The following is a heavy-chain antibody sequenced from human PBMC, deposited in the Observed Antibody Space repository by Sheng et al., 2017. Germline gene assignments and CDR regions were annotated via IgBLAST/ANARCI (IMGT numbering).Heavy chain of an antibody. J-gene: IGHJ3*02. D-gene: IGHD6-13*01. CDR3: ARETSAGRDDAFDI. V-gene: IGHV3-33*01. CDR1: GFTFRSYG. CDR2: IWYDGSTK. Sequence: QVQLVESGGGVVQPGRSLRLSCAASGFTFRSYGMHWVRQAPGKGLEWVAVIWYDGSTKFHADSVKARFTISRDNSKNTLYLQMNSLRAEDTAVYYCARETSAGRDDAFDIVGQGTTVT.